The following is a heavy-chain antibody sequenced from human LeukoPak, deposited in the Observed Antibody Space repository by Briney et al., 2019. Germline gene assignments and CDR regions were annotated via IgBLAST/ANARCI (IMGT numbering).Heavy chain of an antibody. CDR3: AKGSADPSYYYYMDV. CDR1: GGSFSGYY. V-gene: IGHV4-34*01. Sequence: PSETLSLTCAVYGGSFSGYYWSWIRQPPGKGLEWIGEINHSGSTNYNPSLKSRVTISVDTSKNQFSLKLSSVTAADTAVYYCAKGSADPSYYYYMDVWGKGTTVTVSS. J-gene: IGHJ6*03. CDR2: INHSGST. D-gene: IGHD3-10*01.